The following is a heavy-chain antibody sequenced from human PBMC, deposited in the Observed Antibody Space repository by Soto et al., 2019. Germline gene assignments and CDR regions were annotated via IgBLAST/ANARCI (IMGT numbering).Heavy chain of an antibody. Sequence: QVQLVQSGAEVKKPGASVKVSCKASGYTFTGYYMHWVRQAPGQGLEGMGWINPNSGGTNYAQKFQGWVTMTRDTSISTAYMELSRLRSDDTAVYYCARDNLCSGGSCYWFDPWGQGTLVTVSS. CDR1: GYTFTGYY. CDR2: INPNSGGT. V-gene: IGHV1-2*04. CDR3: ARDNLCSGGSCYWFDP. D-gene: IGHD2-15*01. J-gene: IGHJ5*02.